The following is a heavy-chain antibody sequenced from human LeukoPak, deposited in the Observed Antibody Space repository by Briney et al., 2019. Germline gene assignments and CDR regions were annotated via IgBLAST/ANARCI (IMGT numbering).Heavy chain of an antibody. CDR3: ARGLDKQGSDFYYYYMDV. D-gene: IGHD3-10*01. CDR1: GGTFSSYA. J-gene: IGHJ6*03. V-gene: IGHV1-69*13. Sequence: GASVKVSCKASGGTFSSYAISWVRQAPGQGLEWMGGIIPIFGTANYAQKFQGRVTITADESTSTAYMELSSLRSEDTAVYYCARGLDKQGSDFYYYYMDVWGKGTTVTVSS. CDR2: IIPIFGTA.